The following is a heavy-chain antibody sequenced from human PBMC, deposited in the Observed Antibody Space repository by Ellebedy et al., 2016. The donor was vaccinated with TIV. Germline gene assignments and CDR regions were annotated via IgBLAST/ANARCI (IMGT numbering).Heavy chain of an antibody. D-gene: IGHD4-17*01. Sequence: GESLKISCAASGFTFNSYAMHWVRQAPGKGLEWVAVISPDGSRKEYADSVKGRFTISRDNSKSTLYLQMDSLRAEDTAVYYCARDLYSGEYDVFDYWGQGTLVTVSS. V-gene: IGHV3-30-3*01. CDR3: ARDLYSGEYDVFDY. CDR2: ISPDGSRK. CDR1: GFTFNSYA. J-gene: IGHJ4*02.